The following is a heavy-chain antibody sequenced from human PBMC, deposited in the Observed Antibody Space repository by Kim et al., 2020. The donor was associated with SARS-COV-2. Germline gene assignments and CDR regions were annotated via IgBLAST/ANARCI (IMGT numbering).Heavy chain of an antibody. Sequence: GGSLRLSCAASGFTFSTYWMAWVRQAPGKEMQWVANIQQGGTENDYVDSVKGRFTISRVNAKNSLYLQMNSLRVEDTSVYYCARENWGDLDIWGQGIMVTVSS. V-gene: IGHV3-7*03. J-gene: IGHJ3*02. CDR2: IQQGGTEN. CDR3: ARENWGDLDI. CDR1: GFTFSTYW. D-gene: IGHD7-27*01.